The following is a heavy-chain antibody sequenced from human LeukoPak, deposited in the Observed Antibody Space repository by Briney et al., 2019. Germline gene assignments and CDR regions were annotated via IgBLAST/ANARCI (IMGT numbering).Heavy chain of an antibody. V-gene: IGHV3-21*01. CDR1: GFTFSSYS. CDR2: ISSSSSYI. D-gene: IGHD2-2*01. CDR3: ARDFQYCSSTSCYDLRDFDY. J-gene: IGHJ4*02. Sequence: GGSLRLSCAASGFTFSSYSMNWVRQAPGKGLEWVSSISSSSSYIYYADSVKGRFTISRDNAKNSLYLQMNSLRAEDTAVYYCARDFQYCSSTSCYDLRDFDYWGREPWSPSPQ.